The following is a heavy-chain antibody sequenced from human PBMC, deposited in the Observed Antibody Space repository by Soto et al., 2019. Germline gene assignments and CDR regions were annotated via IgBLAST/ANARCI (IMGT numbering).Heavy chain of an antibody. CDR3: ATGRIVGATSPWVT. Sequence: QVQLVQSGAEVKKPGASVKVSCKASGYTFTTYAITWVRQAPGQGLEWMGWITAYNGNTNYAQKLQGRVTMTPDTSTSTAYMELRSLRSDDTAMYYCATGRIVGATSPWVTWAQGDLVTVSA. V-gene: IGHV1-18*01. CDR1: GYTFTTYA. J-gene: IGHJ5*02. CDR2: ITAYNGNT. D-gene: IGHD1-26*01.